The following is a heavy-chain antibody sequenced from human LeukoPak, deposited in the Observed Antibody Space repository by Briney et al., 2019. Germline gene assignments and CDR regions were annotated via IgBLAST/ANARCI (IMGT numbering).Heavy chain of an antibody. J-gene: IGHJ4*02. CDR2: IYYSGST. CDR1: GGSISSYY. Sequence: SETLSLTCTVSGGSISSYYWSWIRQPPGKGLEWIGYIYYSGSTNYNPSLKSRVTMSLDTSKNQISLKLSAVTAADTAVYYCARDPLKGFDYWGQGMLVTVSS. V-gene: IGHV4-59*12. CDR3: ARDPLKGFDY.